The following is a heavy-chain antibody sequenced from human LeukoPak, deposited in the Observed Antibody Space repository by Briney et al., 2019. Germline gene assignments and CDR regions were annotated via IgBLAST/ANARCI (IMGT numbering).Heavy chain of an antibody. CDR1: GYTFSRYY. J-gene: IGHJ4*02. Sequence: ASVKVSCKASGYTFSRYYIHWVRQAPGQGLEWMGKMNPSGGTTTYAQKFQGRVTVTRDTPTSTVYLEMSSLRPEDTAVYYCAREESGGLFDYWGQGTLLTVSS. CDR3: AREESGGLFDY. CDR2: MNPSGGTT. D-gene: IGHD3-16*01. V-gene: IGHV1-46*01.